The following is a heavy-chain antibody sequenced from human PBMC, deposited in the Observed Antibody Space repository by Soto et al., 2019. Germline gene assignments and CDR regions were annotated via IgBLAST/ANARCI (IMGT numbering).Heavy chain of an antibody. CDR3: ARLGYCSSTSCQGDAFDI. CDR2: ISSSSSYI. D-gene: IGHD2-2*01. Sequence: GGSLRLSCAASGFTFSSYSMNWVRQAPGKGLEWVSSISSSSSYIYYADSVKGRFTISRDNAKNSLYLQMNSLRAEDTAVYYCARLGYCSSTSCQGDAFDIWGQGTMVTGSS. V-gene: IGHV3-21*01. J-gene: IGHJ3*02. CDR1: GFTFSSYS.